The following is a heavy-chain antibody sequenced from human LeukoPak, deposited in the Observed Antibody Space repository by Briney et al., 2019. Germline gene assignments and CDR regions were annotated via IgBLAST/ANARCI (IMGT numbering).Heavy chain of an antibody. CDR1: GGSISSGGYY. V-gene: IGHV4-31*03. CDR2: IYYSGST. D-gene: IGHD3-22*01. CDR3: ARDVYYYDSSGYYPPLSYFDY. J-gene: IGHJ4*02. Sequence: PSETLSLTCTVSGGSISSGGYYWSWLRQHPGKGLEWIGYIYYSGSTYYDPSLKSRVTISVDTSKNQFSLKLSSVTAADTAVYYCARDVYYYDSSGYYPPLSYFDYWGQGTLVTVSS.